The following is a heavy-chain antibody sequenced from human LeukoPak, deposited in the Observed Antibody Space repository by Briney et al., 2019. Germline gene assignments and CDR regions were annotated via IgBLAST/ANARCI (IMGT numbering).Heavy chain of an antibody. Sequence: PGGSLRLSCSASGFPFSSYAMHWVRQAPGKGLEWVAFISHDGSNRFYADSVQGRFTISRDDSKNTLYLQMNSLRTEDTAMYYCAKDRGYVGTTGTSYFDYWDQGTLVTVSS. CDR2: ISHDGSNR. CDR3: AKDRGYVGTTGTSYFDY. D-gene: IGHD1-1*01. CDR1: GFPFSSYA. J-gene: IGHJ4*02. V-gene: IGHV3-30*04.